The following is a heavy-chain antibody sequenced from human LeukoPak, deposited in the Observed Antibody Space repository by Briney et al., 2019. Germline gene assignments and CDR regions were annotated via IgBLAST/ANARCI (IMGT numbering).Heavy chain of an antibody. Sequence: SQTLSLTCAVSGGSIRSGGYSWSWIRQPPGKGLEWIGYIYHSGSTYYNPSLKCRVTISVDRSKNQFSLKLSSVTAADTAVYYCARARWDGGNWRAFDYWGQGTLVTVSS. V-gene: IGHV4-30-2*01. D-gene: IGHD4-23*01. CDR3: ARARWDGGNWRAFDY. CDR1: GGSIRSGGYS. CDR2: IYHSGST. J-gene: IGHJ4*02.